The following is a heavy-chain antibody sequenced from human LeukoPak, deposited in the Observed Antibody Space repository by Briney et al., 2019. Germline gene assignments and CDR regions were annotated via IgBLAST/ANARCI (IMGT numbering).Heavy chain of an antibody. CDR1: GGSFSGYY. V-gene: IGHV4-59*10. J-gene: IGHJ4*02. D-gene: IGHD3-3*01. CDR2: IYTSGST. CDR3: ARGRYDFWSGYYLDY. Sequence: SETLSLTCAVYGGSFSGYYWSWIRQPAGKGLEWIGRIYTSGSTNYNPSLKSRVTMSVDTSKNQFSLKLSSVTAADTAVYYCARGRYDFWSGYYLDYWGQGTLVTVSS.